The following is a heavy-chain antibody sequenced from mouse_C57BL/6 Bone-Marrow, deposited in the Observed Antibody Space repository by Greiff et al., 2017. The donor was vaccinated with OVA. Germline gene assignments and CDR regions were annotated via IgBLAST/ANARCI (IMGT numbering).Heavy chain of an antibody. CDR2: IDPSDSET. V-gene: IGHV1-52*01. J-gene: IGHJ1*03. Sequence: VQLKQPGAELVRPGSSVKLSCKASGYTFTSYWMHWVKQRPIQGLEWIGNIDPSDSETHYNQKFKDKATLTVDKSSSTAYMQLSSLTSEDSAVYYCARTSDDGYYWYFDVWGTGTTVTVSS. CDR1: GYTFTSYW. D-gene: IGHD2-3*01. CDR3: ARTSDDGYYWYFDV.